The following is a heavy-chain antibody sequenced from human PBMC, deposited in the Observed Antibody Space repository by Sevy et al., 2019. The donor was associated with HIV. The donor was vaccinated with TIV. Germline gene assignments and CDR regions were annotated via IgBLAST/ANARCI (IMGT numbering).Heavy chain of an antibody. Sequence: ASVKVSCKVSGYTLTELSMHWVRQAPGKGLEWMGGFDPEDGETIYAQKFQGRVTMTEDTSTDTAYMELSSLRSEDTAVDYCATGDGVTGSGWHPGGGYWGQGTLVTVSS. CDR2: FDPEDGET. V-gene: IGHV1-24*01. J-gene: IGHJ4*02. D-gene: IGHD6-19*01. CDR3: ATGDGVTGSGWHPGGGY. CDR1: GYTLTELS.